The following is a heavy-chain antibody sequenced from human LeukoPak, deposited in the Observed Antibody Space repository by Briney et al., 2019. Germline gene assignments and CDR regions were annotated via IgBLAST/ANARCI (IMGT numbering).Heavy chain of an antibody. Sequence: ASVKVSCKAFGYTFTNNWMHWVRQAPGQGPEWMGLISPTGGSTAYAQKFQGRVTLTRDMSTSTDYLELSSLRSEDTAVYYCAKEIYGDSTGGRFQHWGQGTLVTVSS. CDR2: ISPTGGST. J-gene: IGHJ1*01. D-gene: IGHD4-17*01. CDR1: GYTFTNNW. V-gene: IGHV1-46*01. CDR3: AKEIYGDSTGGRFQH.